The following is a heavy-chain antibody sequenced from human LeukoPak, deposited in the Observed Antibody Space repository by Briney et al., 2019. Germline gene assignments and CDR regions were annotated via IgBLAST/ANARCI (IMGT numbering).Heavy chain of an antibody. CDR1: GGSFSGYY. J-gene: IGHJ4*02. CDR2: INHSGST. Sequence: SDTLSLTCAVYGGSFSGYYWSWIRQPPGKGLEWIGEINHSGSTNCNPSLKSRVTISVDTSKNQFSLKLSSVTAADTAVYYCARLMTYYYGSGSPYFDYWGQGTLVTVSS. V-gene: IGHV4-34*01. CDR3: ARLMTYYYGSGSPYFDY. D-gene: IGHD3-10*01.